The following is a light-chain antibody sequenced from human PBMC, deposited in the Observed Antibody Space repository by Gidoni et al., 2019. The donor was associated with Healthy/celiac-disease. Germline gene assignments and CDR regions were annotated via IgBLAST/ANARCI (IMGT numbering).Light chain of an antibody. J-gene: IGKJ4*01. CDR1: QRVLYSSNNKNY. Sequence: DIVMTQSPDSLAVSLGERAPINCQSSQRVLYSSNNKNYLAWYQQKPGQPPKLLIYWASTREAGVPDRCSGSGSGTDFTITISSLQAEDVAVYYCQQYYSTPPLNFGGGTKVEIK. CDR2: WAS. CDR3: QQYYSTPPLN. V-gene: IGKV4-1*01.